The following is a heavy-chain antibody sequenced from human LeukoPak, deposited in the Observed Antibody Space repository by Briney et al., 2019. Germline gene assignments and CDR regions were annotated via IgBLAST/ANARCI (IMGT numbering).Heavy chain of an antibody. CDR2: ISYSGST. Sequence: PSETLSLTYTVSGGSISSGSYLWGCIRQSPGKGLEWIGSISYSGSTYYNPSLKTRVTVSVDTSKNQFSLKVTSVTAADTAVYYCARWVGNRNWFDPWGQGTLVTVSS. V-gene: IGHV4-39*07. CDR3: ARWVGNRNWFDP. D-gene: IGHD1-26*01. J-gene: IGHJ5*02. CDR1: GGSISSGSYL.